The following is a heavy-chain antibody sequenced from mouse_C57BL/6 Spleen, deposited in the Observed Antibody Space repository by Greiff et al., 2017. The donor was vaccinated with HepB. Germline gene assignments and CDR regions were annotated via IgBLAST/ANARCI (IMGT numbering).Heavy chain of an antibody. D-gene: IGHD1-1*01. J-gene: IGHJ2*01. CDR3: ARRDYYLYYFDY. CDR2: IDPSDSYT. Sequence: VQLQQPGAELVKPGASVKLSCKASGYTFTSYWMQWVKQRPGQGLEWIGEIDPSDSYTNYNQKFKGKATLTVDTSSSTAYMQLSSLTSEDSAVYYCARRDYYLYYFDYWGQGTTLTVSS. V-gene: IGHV1-50*01. CDR1: GYTFTSYW.